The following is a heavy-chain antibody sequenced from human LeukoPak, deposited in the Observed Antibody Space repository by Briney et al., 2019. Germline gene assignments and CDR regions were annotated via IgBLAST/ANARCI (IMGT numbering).Heavy chain of an antibody. CDR1: GGSISSGSYY. V-gene: IGHV4-61*01. J-gene: IGHJ6*03. CDR3: ARADYGYMDV. Sequence: SETLSLTCTVSGGSISSGSYYWTWIRQPPGKGLQCIGYIYGSGSTNYNPSLKSRVTISVDTSKNQFSLKLTSVTAADTAVYYCARADYGYMDVWGKGTTVTVSS. D-gene: IGHD4/OR15-4a*01. CDR2: IYGSGST.